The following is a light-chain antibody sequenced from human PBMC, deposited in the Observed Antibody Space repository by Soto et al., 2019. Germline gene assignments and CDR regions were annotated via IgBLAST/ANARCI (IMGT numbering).Light chain of an antibody. CDR3: WSHAGSSTV. V-gene: IGLV2-8*01. CDR1: SSDVGGYNF. Sequence: QSALTQPPSASGSPGQSVTIPCTGTSSDVGGYNFVSWYQQHPGKAPKLMIYEVSKRPSGVPDRFSGSKSGNTASLTVFGLPAEDEADYYGWSHAGSSTVFGTGTKVTVL. J-gene: IGLJ1*01. CDR2: EVS.